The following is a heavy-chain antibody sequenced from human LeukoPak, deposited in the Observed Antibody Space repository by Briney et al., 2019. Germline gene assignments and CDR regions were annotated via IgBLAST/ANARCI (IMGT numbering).Heavy chain of an antibody. CDR2: ISSSSSYI. D-gene: IGHD3-9*01. CDR3: ARDIPRYFDCLLGPEYYYGMDV. CDR1: GFTFSSYS. V-gene: IGHV3-21*01. J-gene: IGHJ6*04. Sequence: GGSLRLSCAASGFTFSSYSMNWVRQAPGKGLEWVSSISSSSSYIYYADSVKGRFTISRDNAKNSLYLQMNSLRAEDTAVYYCARDIPRYFDCLLGPEYYYGMDVWGKGTTVTVSS.